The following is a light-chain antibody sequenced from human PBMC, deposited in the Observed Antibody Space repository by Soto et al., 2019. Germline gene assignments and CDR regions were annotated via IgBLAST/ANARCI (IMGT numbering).Light chain of an antibody. CDR1: QSVSSY. V-gene: IGKV3-15*01. CDR2: GAS. Sequence: EIVMTQSPATLSVSPGETATLSCRASQSVSSYLAWYQQKPGQAPRLLIYGASTRATGIPARFSGSGSETEFTLTISGLQSEDFAVYSCQQYNDWPLFTFGQGTRLEIK. CDR3: QQYNDWPLFT. J-gene: IGKJ5*01.